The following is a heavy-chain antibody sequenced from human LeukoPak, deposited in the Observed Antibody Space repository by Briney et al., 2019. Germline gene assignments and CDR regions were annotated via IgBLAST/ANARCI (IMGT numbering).Heavy chain of an antibody. CDR1: GGTLSNYA. Sequence: ASVKVSCKASGGTLSNYAIGWVRQAPGQGLEWMGRINPNTGGANYAQKFQGRVTMTRDTSISTAYMELSRLRSEDTAVYYCARDHLRGESTGGYHFDYWGQGALVTVSS. CDR3: ARDHLRGESTGGYHFDY. J-gene: IGHJ4*02. CDR2: INPNTGGA. V-gene: IGHV1-2*06. D-gene: IGHD5-18*01.